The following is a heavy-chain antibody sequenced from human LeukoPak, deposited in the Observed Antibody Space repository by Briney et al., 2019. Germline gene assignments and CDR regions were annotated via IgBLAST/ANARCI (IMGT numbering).Heavy chain of an antibody. J-gene: IGHJ6*02. CDR3: ATSWGPDTSAFRWGRDGMDV. Sequence: GGSLRLSCVPSGFSFSNYAMSWVRQAPGKGLEWVSSISGSGGSTHYADSVKGRFTISRDKTKNTLYLQMNSLRAEDTAVYYCATSWGPDTSAFRWGRDGMDVWGQGTTVIVS. D-gene: IGHD3-16*01. CDR1: GFSFSNYA. V-gene: IGHV3-23*01. CDR2: ISGSGGST.